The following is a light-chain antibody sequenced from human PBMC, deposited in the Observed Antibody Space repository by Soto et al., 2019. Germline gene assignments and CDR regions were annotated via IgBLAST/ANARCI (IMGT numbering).Light chain of an antibody. V-gene: IGKV1-5*03. CDR3: QQYGSSLWT. CDR2: KAS. Sequence: DIQMTQSPSTLSASVGDRVTVTCRASQSISSWLAWYQQKAGKAPKLLIYKASALESGVPSRFSGSGSGTEFTLTISSLEPEDFAVYYCQQYGSSLWTFGQGTKVDIK. J-gene: IGKJ1*01. CDR1: QSISSW.